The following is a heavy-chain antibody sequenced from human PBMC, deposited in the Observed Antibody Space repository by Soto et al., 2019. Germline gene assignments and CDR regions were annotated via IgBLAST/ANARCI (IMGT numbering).Heavy chain of an antibody. J-gene: IGHJ4*02. CDR3: AREGQLGY. Sequence: QVQLVQSGAEVKKPGASVKVSCKTSGYTFSSYGFSWVRQAPGQGLEWIGWISGYNGNTNYAQRFQGRITMTTDTSTSTAYMELSSLKSDDTAVYYCAREGQLGYWGQGTLVTVSS. CDR1: GYTFSSYG. CDR2: ISGYNGNT. D-gene: IGHD6-6*01. V-gene: IGHV1-18*01.